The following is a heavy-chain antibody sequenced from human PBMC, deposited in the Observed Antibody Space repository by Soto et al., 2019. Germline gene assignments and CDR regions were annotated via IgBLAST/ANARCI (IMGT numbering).Heavy chain of an antibody. V-gene: IGHV1-69*13. J-gene: IGHJ3*02. CDR2: IIPIFGTA. D-gene: IGHD5-12*01. Sequence: ASVKVSCKASGGTFSSYAISWVLQAPGQGLEWMGGIIPIFGTANYAQKFQGRVTITADESTSTAYMELSSLRSEDTAVYYCARGGYNYYAFDIWGQGTMVTVSS. CDR1: GGTFSSYA. CDR3: ARGGYNYYAFDI.